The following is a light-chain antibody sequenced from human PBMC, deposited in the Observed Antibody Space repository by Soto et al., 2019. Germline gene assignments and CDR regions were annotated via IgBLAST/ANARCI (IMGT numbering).Light chain of an antibody. CDR3: HQYTSSRLT. CDR1: QSVSSSY. J-gene: IGKJ4*01. V-gene: IGKV3-20*01. CDR2: GAS. Sequence: EIVLTQSPGTLSLSPGERTTLSCRASQSVSSSYLAWYQQKPGQAPRLLIYGASSRGTGIPDRFSGSGSGTDFTLTISRLEPEDFAVYYCHQYTSSRLTFGGGTKVEIK.